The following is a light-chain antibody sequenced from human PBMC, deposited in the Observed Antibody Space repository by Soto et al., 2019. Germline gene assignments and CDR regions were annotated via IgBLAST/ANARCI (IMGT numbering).Light chain of an antibody. CDR1: QDIRNS. J-gene: IGKJ1*01. V-gene: IGKV1-33*01. CDR3: QQYGNLPPWT. CDR2: DAS. Sequence: DIQMSQSPSSLSASVGDRVSVSCQASQDIRNSLNWYQLKPGKAPKLLIYDASSLETGVPSRFSGSGSGTHFTFTISSLQPEDIGTYYCQQYGNLPPWTFGQGTKVEIK.